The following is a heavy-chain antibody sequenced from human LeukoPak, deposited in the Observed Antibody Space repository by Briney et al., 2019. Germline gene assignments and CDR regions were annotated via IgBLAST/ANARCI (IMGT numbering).Heavy chain of an antibody. V-gene: IGHV4-34*01. J-gene: IGHJ4*02. CDR3: ARAPVGATTIDY. Sequence: PSETLSLTCGVSGGSFSGYYWSWIRQPPGKGLEWIGEINHSGSTNYNPSLKSRVTISVDTSKNQFSLKLSSVTAADTAVYYCARAPVGATTIDYWGQGTLVTVSS. CDR1: GGSFSGYY. D-gene: IGHD1-26*01. CDR2: INHSGST.